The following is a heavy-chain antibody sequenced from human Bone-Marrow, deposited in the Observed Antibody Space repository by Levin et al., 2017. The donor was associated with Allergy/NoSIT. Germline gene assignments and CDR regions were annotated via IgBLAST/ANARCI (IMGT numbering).Heavy chain of an antibody. CDR2: IKSKTDGGAT. V-gene: IGHV3-15*01. CDR3: TTKYQR. CDR1: GVSFTNAW. Sequence: GGSLRLSCAASGVSFTNAWMTWVRQAPGKGLEWVGRIKSKTDGGATDYAAPVKGRFTISRDDSKNTLLLQMTSLKTEDTAVYYCTTKYQRWGQGTLVTVSS. J-gene: IGHJ4*02. D-gene: IGHD2-2*01.